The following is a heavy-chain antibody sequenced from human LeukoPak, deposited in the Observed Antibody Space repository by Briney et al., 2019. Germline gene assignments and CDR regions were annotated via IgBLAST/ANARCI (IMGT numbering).Heavy chain of an antibody. D-gene: IGHD6-6*01. CDR1: GGSISNSNNY. V-gene: IGHV4-39*01. Sequence: PSETLSLTCTVSGGSISNSNNYWGWIRQPPGKGPEWIGSIYYSGNTYYNPSLKSRVTTSVDTSKNQLSLKLSSVTAADTAVYYCATRDSIGPYYFDYWGQGTLVIVSS. CDR2: IYYSGNT. J-gene: IGHJ4*02. CDR3: ATRDSIGPYYFDY.